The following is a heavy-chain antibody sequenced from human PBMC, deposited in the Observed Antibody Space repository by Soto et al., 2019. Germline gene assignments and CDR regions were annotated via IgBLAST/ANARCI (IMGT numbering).Heavy chain of an antibody. V-gene: IGHV3-21*01. J-gene: IGHJ6*02. CDR1: GFTFSTYS. Sequence: GGSLRLSCAASGFTFSTYSMNWVRQAPGKGLEWVSSISSRGDTYYADSVKGRFTISRDNAKNSVSLQMDSLRAEDAAVYYCAREETAWPLAYGLDVWGQGTTVTVSS. CDR3: AREETAWPLAYGLDV. CDR2: ISSRGDT. D-gene: IGHD2-21*02.